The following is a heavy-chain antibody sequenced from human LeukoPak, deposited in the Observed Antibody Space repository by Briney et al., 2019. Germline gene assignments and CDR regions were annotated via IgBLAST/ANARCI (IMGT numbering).Heavy chain of an antibody. CDR1: GFTFSSYG. J-gene: IGHJ6*03. V-gene: IGHV3-30*02. Sequence: GGSLRLSCAASGFTFSSYGMHWVRQAPGKGLEWVAFIRYDGTKKYYADSVKGRFTTSRDNSKNMLYLQMNSLRAEDTAVYYCAKDHAASYYYGSGSYINYYYYYMDVWGKGTTVTISS. CDR2: IRYDGTKK. CDR3: AKDHAASYYYGSGSYINYYYYYMDV. D-gene: IGHD3-10*01.